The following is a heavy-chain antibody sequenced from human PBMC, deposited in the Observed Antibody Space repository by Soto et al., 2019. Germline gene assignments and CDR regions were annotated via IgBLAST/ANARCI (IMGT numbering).Heavy chain of an antibody. V-gene: IGHV4-59*01. CDR3: ARVPYGSGSKYYYGMDV. CDR2: IYYSGST. Sequence: PEETLSLTCTVSGGSISSYYWSWIRQPPGKGLEWIGYIYYSGSTNYNPSLKSRVTISVDTSKNQFSLKLSSVTAADTAVYYCARVPYGSGSKYYYGMDVWGQGTTVTVSS. D-gene: IGHD3-10*01. J-gene: IGHJ6*02. CDR1: GGSISSYY.